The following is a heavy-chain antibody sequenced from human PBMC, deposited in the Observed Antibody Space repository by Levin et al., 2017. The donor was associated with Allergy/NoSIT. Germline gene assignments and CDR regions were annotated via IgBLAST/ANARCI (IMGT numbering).Heavy chain of an antibody. CDR2: IIPIFGTA. CDR3: ARAPALRDCSGGTCYLDYFDY. V-gene: IGHV1-69*01. J-gene: IGHJ4*02. Sequence: KISCKASGGSFNSHAISWVRQAPGQGLEWMGGIIPIFGTANYAQKFQGRVTITADESTSTAYMELSSLRSEDTAVYSCARAPALRDCSGGTCYLDYFDYWGQGTLVTVSS. D-gene: IGHD2-15*01. CDR1: GGSFNSHA.